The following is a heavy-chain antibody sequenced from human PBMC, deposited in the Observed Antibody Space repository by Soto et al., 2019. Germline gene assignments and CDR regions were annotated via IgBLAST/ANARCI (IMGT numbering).Heavy chain of an antibody. D-gene: IGHD1-26*01. V-gene: IGHV1-69*08. CDR3: ATEKYGAGRVGVDT. CDR2: IVPTLRLT. Sequence: QVQLVXSGAEVKKPGSSLKVSCETSGGTSTIYTITWVRQAPGQGLQWMGRIVPTLRLTNYAQDFQGRLTRTADTSTSTAHMELSSLTSEDTAVYYCATEKYGAGRVGVDTWGQGTLVTVSS. J-gene: IGHJ5*02. CDR1: GGTSTIYT.